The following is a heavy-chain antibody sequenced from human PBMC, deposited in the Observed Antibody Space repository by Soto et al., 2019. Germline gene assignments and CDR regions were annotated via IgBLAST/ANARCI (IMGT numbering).Heavy chain of an antibody. D-gene: IGHD2-21*02. CDR3: ARESPSCGGDCYSDY. CDR1: GGSISSYY. CDR2: IYYSGST. V-gene: IGHV4-59*01. Sequence: SETLSLTCTVSGGSISSYYWSWIRQPPGKGLEWIGYIYYSGSTNYNPSLKSRVTISVDTSKNQFSLKLSSVTAADTAVYYCARESPSCGGDCYSDYWGQGTLVTVSS. J-gene: IGHJ4*02.